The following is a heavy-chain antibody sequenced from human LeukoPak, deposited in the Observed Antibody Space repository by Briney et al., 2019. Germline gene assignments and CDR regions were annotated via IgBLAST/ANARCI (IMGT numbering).Heavy chain of an antibody. D-gene: IGHD2-21*02. CDR2: IYYSGST. J-gene: IGHJ3*02. Sequence: KPSETLSLTCTVSGVSISSSSYYWGWIRQPPGKGLEWIGSIYYSGSTYYNPSLKSRVTISVDTSKNPFSLKLSSVTAADTAVYYCAREPGVVVTATRAGNAFDIWGQGTMVTVSS. CDR1: GVSISSSSYY. V-gene: IGHV4-39*07. CDR3: AREPGVVVTATRAGNAFDI.